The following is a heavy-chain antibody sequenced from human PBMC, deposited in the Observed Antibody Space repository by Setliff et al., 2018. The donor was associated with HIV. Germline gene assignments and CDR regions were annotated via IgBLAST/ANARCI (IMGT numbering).Heavy chain of an antibody. Sequence: ASVKVSCKASGYTFTTYDINWVRLAAGQGLEWMGWMNPNSGNTGYAQRFQGGLTMTRNTSISTAYMELNSLMSEDTAVYFCAIRREVVVATTRRGLDIWGQGTMVTVSS. CDR1: GYTFTTYD. D-gene: IGHD2-15*01. J-gene: IGHJ3*02. V-gene: IGHV1-8*02. CDR2: MNPNSGNT. CDR3: AIRREVVVATTRRGLDI.